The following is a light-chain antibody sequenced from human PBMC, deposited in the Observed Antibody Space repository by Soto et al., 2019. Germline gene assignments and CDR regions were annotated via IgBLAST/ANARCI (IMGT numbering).Light chain of an antibody. CDR1: QSVSSAN. V-gene: IGKV3-20*01. CDR2: GAS. CDR3: HQYGNSPQT. J-gene: IGKJ1*01. Sequence: EIVLTQSPGTLSLSPGERATLSCRASQSVSSANFAWYQRKPGQAPRLLIYGASSRATGIPDRFSGSGSGKAFTLTITILEPDDFAVYYCHQYGNSPQTFGQGTKVKSN.